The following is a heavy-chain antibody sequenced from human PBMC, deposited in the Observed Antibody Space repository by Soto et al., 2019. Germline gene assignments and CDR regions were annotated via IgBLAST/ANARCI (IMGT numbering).Heavy chain of an antibody. Sequence: GESLKISCKGSGYSFTSYWISWVRQMPGKGLEWMGRIDPSDSYSNYSPTFQGHVTISGDKSISTAYLQWSSLKASDTVMYYCARRGYSGYDSAYGMDVWGQGTTVTVSS. CDR1: GYSFTSYW. D-gene: IGHD5-12*01. V-gene: IGHV5-10-1*01. CDR2: IDPSDSYS. J-gene: IGHJ6*02. CDR3: ARRGYSGYDSAYGMDV.